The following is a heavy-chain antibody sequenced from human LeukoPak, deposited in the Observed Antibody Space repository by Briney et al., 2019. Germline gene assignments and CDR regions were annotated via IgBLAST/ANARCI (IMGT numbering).Heavy chain of an antibody. V-gene: IGHV1-3*01. CDR2: INAGNGNT. D-gene: IGHD5-12*01. CDR1: GYTFTSYA. Sequence: ASVKVSCKASGYTFTSYAMHWVRQAPGQRLEWMGWINAGNGNTKYSQRFQGRVTITRDTSASTAYMELSSLRSEDTAVYYCARDHNIVAPFDYWGQGTLVTVSS. J-gene: IGHJ4*02. CDR3: ARDHNIVAPFDY.